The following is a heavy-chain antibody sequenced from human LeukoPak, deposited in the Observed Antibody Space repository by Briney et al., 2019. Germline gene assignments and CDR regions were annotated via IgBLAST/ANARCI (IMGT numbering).Heavy chain of an antibody. CDR1: GFTFSSYW. CDR2: INSDESST. J-gene: IGHJ4*02. CDR3: ARFHFYGSGSDSINYFDY. V-gene: IGHV3-74*01. D-gene: IGHD3-10*01. Sequence: GGSLRLSCAASGFTFSSYWMHWVRQAPGKGLVCVSRINSDESSTSYADSVKGRFTISRDNAKSTLYLQMNSLRAEDTAVYYCARFHFYGSGSDSINYFDYWGQGTLVTVSS.